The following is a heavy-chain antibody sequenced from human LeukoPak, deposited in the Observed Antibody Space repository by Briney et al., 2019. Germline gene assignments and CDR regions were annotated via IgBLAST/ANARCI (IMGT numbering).Heavy chain of an antibody. CDR2: INPNSGGT. CDR1: RYTFTGYF. CDR3: AGGGYSYDSGLNWFDP. D-gene: IGHD5-18*01. J-gene: IGHJ5*02. Sequence: GASVKVSCKASRYTFTGYFMHWVRQAPGRGREWMGWINPNSGGTNYAQKFQGRVTMTRDTSISTACMELSRLRSDDTAVYYCAGGGYSYDSGLNWFDPWGQGTLVTVSS. V-gene: IGHV1-2*02.